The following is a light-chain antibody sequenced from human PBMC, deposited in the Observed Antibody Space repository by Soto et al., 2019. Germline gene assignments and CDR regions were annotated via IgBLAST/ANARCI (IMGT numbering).Light chain of an antibody. CDR2: KAS. CDR1: QSISSW. J-gene: IGKJ2*02. V-gene: IGKV1-5*03. CDR3: QQYNSYPCT. Sequence: DIQMTQSPSTLSASVGDRVTITCRASQSISSWLAWYQHKPGKAPNLLIYKASYLESGVPSRFSGSGSGTEFTLTISSPQPDDFATYYCQQYNSYPCTFGQGTKLEIK.